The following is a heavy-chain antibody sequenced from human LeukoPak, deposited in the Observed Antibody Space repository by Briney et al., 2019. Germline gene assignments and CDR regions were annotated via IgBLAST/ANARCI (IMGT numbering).Heavy chain of an antibody. J-gene: IGHJ4*02. CDR1: GGSFSGYY. CDR2: INHSGST. Sequence: ETLSLTCAVYGGSFSGYYWSWIRQPPGKGLEWIGEINHSGSTNYNPSLKSRVTISVDTSKNQFSLKLSSVTAADTAVYYCTRGLFYGGPTNNWGQGTLVTVSS. D-gene: IGHD4-23*01. CDR3: TRGLFYGGPTNN. V-gene: IGHV4-34*01.